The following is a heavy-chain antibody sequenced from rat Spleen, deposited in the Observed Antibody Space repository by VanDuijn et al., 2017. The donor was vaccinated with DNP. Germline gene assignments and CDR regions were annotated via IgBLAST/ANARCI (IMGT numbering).Heavy chain of an antibody. Sequence: EVQLQESGPGRVKPSQSLSLTCSVTGYSITSNYWGWIRKGPGNKMEWMGYISYSGTTGYNPSLKSRISITRDTSKNQFFLQLNSVINEDTATYYCARFGSYYYVMDAWGQGASVTVSS. J-gene: IGHJ4*01. D-gene: IGHD1-12*02. CDR1: GYSITSNY. V-gene: IGHV3-1*01. CDR2: ISYSGTT. CDR3: ARFGSYYYVMDA.